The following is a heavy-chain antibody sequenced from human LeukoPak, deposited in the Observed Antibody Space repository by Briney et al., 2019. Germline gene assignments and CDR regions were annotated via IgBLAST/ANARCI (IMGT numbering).Heavy chain of an antibody. J-gene: IGHJ4*02. V-gene: IGHV1-18*01. CDR1: GYTFTSYG. CDR2: ISAYNGNT. Sequence: ASVKVSCKASGYTFTSYGISWVRQAPGQGLEWMGWISAYNGNTNYAQKLQGRVTMTTDTSTSTAYMELRSLRSDDTAVYYCARVRGRWLQSGYFDYWGQGTLVTVSS. D-gene: IGHD5-24*01. CDR3: ARVRGRWLQSGYFDY.